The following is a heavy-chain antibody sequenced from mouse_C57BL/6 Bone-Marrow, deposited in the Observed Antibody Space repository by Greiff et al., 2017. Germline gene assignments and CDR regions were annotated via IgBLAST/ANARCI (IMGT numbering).Heavy chain of an antibody. CDR2: ISSGSSTI. V-gene: IGHV5-17*01. Sequence: EVKVVESGGGLVKPGGSLKLSCAASGFTFSDYGMHWVRQAPEKGLEWVAYISSGSSTIYYADTVKGRFTISRDNAKNTLFLQMTSLRSEDTAMYYCARGDYYGSSPLYAMDDWGQGTSVTVSS. J-gene: IGHJ4*01. CDR1: GFTFSDYG. D-gene: IGHD1-1*01. CDR3: ARGDYYGSSPLYAMDD.